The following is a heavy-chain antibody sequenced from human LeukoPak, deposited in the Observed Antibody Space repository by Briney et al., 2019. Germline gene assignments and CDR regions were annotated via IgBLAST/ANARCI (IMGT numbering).Heavy chain of an antibody. CDR3: ASSSITIFGVVIPEFDY. CDR1: GGSISSYY. J-gene: IGHJ4*02. D-gene: IGHD3-3*01. Sequence: PSETLSLTCTVSGGSISSYYWSWIRQPAGKGLEWIGRIYTSGSTNYNPSLKSRVTMSVDTSKNQFSLKLSSVTAADTAVYYCASSSITIFGVVIPEFDYWSQGTLVTVSS. V-gene: IGHV4-4*07. CDR2: IYTSGST.